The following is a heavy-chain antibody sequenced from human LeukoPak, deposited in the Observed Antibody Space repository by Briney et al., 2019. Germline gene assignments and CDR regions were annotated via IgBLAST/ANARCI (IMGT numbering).Heavy chain of an antibody. Sequence: ASVRVSCKASGYTLSDYQVHWLRQAPGQGLEWMGRMNPSSGVTNYAQKFQGRVTMTRDTSINTAYLDLSALKSDDTAVYYCASRAASVTLGYWGQGTLVTVSS. CDR3: ASRAASVTLGY. J-gene: IGHJ4*02. CDR2: MNPSSGVT. CDR1: GYTLSDYQ. V-gene: IGHV1-2*06. D-gene: IGHD2-15*01.